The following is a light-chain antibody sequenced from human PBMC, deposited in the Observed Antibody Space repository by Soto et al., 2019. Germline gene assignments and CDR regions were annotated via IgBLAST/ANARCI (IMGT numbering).Light chain of an antibody. CDR2: SNT. J-gene: IGLJ2*01. CDR1: SSNIGSNT. Sequence: QSVLTQPLSASGTPGQRVTISGSGSSSNIGSNTVNWYQQLPGTAPKLLIYSNTLRPSGVPDRFSGSKSGTSACLAISGLQSEDESGYYCASWDDSLNGVVFGGGTKLTVL. V-gene: IGLV1-44*01. CDR3: ASWDDSLNGVV.